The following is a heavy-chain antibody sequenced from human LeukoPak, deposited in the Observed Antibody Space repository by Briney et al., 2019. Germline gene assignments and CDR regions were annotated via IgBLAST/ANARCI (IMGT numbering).Heavy chain of an antibody. J-gene: IGHJ5*02. D-gene: IGHD3-10*01. CDR3: ARDPHTSGAKNWFDP. V-gene: IGHV3-74*01. CDR2: INSDGSTT. CDR1: GFTFSSHW. Sequence: PGGSLRLSCAASGFTFSSHWMHWVRQAPGKGLVWVSRINSDGSTTTYADSVKGRFTISRDNANNTLYLQMNSLRAEDTAVYYCARDPHTSGAKNWFDPWGQGTLVTVSS.